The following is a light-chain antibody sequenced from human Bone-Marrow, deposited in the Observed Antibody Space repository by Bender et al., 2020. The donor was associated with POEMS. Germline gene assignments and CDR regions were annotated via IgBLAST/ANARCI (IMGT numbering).Light chain of an antibody. CDR3: SSFAGTTSFLV. Sequence: QSALSQPASVSGSLGQSITIPCTGTGADVGTYNLVSWYQQHPGKAPKLVTYAVTKRPSGVSDRFSGSKSGNTASLRISGLQAEDEADYYCSSFAGTTSFLVFGGGTKLTV. CDR1: GADVGTYNL. V-gene: IGLV2-23*02. CDR2: AVT. J-gene: IGLJ3*02.